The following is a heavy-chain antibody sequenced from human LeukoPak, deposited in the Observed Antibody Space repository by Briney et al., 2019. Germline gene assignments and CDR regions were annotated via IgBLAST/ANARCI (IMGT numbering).Heavy chain of an antibody. D-gene: IGHD6-19*01. J-gene: IGHJ4*02. CDR1: GASIRNNDYY. Sequence: SETLSLTCTVSGASIRNNDYYWGWLRQPPGKGLEWIGSIYQSGDTYYNPSLKSRVIISVDMSKNQFSLKLSSVTAADTAVYFCAREVVAVAGSYFDSWGQGTLVTVSS. CDR3: AREVVAVAGSYFDS. V-gene: IGHV4-39*07. CDR2: IYQSGDT.